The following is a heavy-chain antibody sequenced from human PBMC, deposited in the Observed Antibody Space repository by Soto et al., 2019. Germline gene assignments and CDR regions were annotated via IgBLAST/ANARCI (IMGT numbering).Heavy chain of an antibody. V-gene: IGHV1-46*01. Sequence: QVQLVQSGAEVKKPGSSVKVSCKASGYTFTSYYMHWVRQAPGQGLEWMGIIKPSGGSTSYAQKFQGRVTMTRDTSTSTVYMELSSLRSEDTAVYYCARDSGGRSAAYYFDYWGQGTLVTVSS. D-gene: IGHD6-25*01. CDR2: IKPSGGST. CDR3: ARDSGGRSAAYYFDY. J-gene: IGHJ4*02. CDR1: GYTFTSYY.